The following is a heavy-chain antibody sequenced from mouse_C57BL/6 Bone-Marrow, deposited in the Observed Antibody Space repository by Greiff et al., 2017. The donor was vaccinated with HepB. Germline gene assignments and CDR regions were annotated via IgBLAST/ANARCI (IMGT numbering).Heavy chain of an antibody. V-gene: IGHV1-15*01. J-gene: IGHJ3*01. D-gene: IGHD1-1*01. CDR3: TRAFYYYGSSYWFAY. CDR1: GYTFTDYE. Sequence: QVQLKQSGAELVRPGASVTLSCKASGYTFTDYEMHWVKQTPVHGLEWIGAIDPETGGTAYNQKFKGKAILTADKSSSTAYMELRSLTSEDSAVYYWTRAFYYYGSSYWFAYWGQGTLVTVSA. CDR2: IDPETGGT.